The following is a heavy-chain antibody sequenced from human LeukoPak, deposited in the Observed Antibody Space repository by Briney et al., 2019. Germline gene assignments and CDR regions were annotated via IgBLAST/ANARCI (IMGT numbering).Heavy chain of an antibody. V-gene: IGHV3-30*02. CDR1: GFNFNNYG. D-gene: IGHD3-16*01. Sequence: PGGSLRLSCLASGFNFNNYGIHWVRQAPGKGLEWVAFIRSDGSDEYYGDFVKGRFTISRDNSKNTLYLQMNSLRAEDTAVYYCAKDGGYYDYVWGSSFSYYYMDVWGKGTTVTVSS. CDR2: IRSDGSDE. CDR3: AKDGGYYDYVWGSSFSYYYMDV. J-gene: IGHJ6*03.